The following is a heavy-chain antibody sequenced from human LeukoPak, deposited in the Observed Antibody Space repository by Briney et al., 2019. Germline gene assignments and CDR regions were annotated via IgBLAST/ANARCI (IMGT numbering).Heavy chain of an antibody. CDR1: GFTVSSNH. CDR2: IYTGGLT. V-gene: IGHV3-53*01. J-gene: IGHJ4*02. CDR3: ARDNAPAGGGLDY. D-gene: IGHD2-2*01. Sequence: GGSLRLSCAASGFTVSSNHMTWVRQAPGKGLEWVSEIYTGGLTFYADSVTGRFTISRDNSKNTVYLQMNSQGVEDTARYYCARDNAPAGGGLDYWGQGTLVTVSS.